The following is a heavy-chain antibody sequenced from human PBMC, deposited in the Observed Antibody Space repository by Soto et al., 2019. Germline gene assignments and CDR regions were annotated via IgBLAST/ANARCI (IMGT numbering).Heavy chain of an antibody. CDR1: GGTFSSYA. V-gene: IGHV1-69*01. Sequence: QVQLVQSGAEVKKPGSSVKVSCKASGGTFSSYAISWVRQAPGQGLEWLGGIIPIFGTANCAQKFQGRVPIPADESTSTAYMELSSLRSEATAVYYCASDRDHDMLTGYHYYYYGMDVWGRGTTVTVSS. CDR2: IIPIFGTA. CDR3: ASDRDHDMLTGYHYYYYGMDV. J-gene: IGHJ6*02. D-gene: IGHD3-9*01.